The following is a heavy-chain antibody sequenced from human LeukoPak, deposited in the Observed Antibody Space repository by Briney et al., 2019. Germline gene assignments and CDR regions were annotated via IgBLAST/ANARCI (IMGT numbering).Heavy chain of an antibody. D-gene: IGHD6-19*01. J-gene: IGHJ1*01. CDR1: GGSISSSSYY. CDR3: ARQTYTSGWYPYFQQ. V-gene: IGHV4-39*01. Sequence: PSETLSLTCTVSGGSISSSSYYWGWIRQPPGKGLEWIGSIFYSGSTYYNPSLKSRVTISVDTSKNQFSLKLNSVTAADTAVHYCARQTYTSGWYPYFQQWGQGTLVTVSS. CDR2: IFYSGST.